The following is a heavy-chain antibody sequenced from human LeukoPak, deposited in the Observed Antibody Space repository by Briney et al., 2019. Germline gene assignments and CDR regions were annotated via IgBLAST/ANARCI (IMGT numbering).Heavy chain of an antibody. D-gene: IGHD3-3*01. Sequence: ASVKVSCKASGGSFSDYALNWVRQAPGQGLEWMGVFIPILGTANSTQKFQGRVTITADISTNTAYMELSSLRSEDTAVYFCAAIPVFGVVLHQEPVWGKGTTVTVSS. V-gene: IGHV1-69*10. CDR1: GGSFSDYA. J-gene: IGHJ6*04. CDR2: FIPILGTA. CDR3: AAIPVFGVVLHQEPV.